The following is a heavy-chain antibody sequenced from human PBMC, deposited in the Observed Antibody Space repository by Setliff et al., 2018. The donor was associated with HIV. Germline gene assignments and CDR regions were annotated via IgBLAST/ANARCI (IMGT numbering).Heavy chain of an antibody. V-gene: IGHV4-34*01. CDR1: GRSLSGYY. D-gene: IGHD3-3*01. CDR3: ARGVNPTYYDFWSGNYMRKYYYYYMDV. CDR2: INQSGST. J-gene: IGHJ6*03. Sequence: PSETLSLTCAVYGRSLSGYYWSWIRQPPGKGLEWIGEINQSGSTNYNPSLKSRVTISVDTSKNQFSLTLSSGTAADTAVYYCARGVNPTYYDFWSGNYMRKYYYYYMDVWGKGTTVTVSS.